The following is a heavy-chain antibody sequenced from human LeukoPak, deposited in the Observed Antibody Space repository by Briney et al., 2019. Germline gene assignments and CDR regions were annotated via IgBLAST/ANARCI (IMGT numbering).Heavy chain of an antibody. CDR2: INPNNGGT. D-gene: IGHD1-26*01. CDR3: ARDHRGSYLT. Sequence: ASVKVSCKSVGYTFTGYYIHWVRQAPGQEHEWMGWINPNNGGTYFAQKFRGRVTMTRDTSISTAYMELSSLTSDDAAVYFCARDHRGSYLTWGQGTLVTVSS. J-gene: IGHJ5*02. V-gene: IGHV1-2*02. CDR1: GYTFTGYY.